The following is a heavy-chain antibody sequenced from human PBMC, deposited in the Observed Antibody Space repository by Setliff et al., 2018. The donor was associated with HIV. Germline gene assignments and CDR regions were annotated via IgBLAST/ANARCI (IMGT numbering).Heavy chain of an antibody. CDR3: ARYSVIYYYYYYMDV. V-gene: IGHV1-18*01. D-gene: IGHD1-26*01. CDR1: GYTFTSYG. J-gene: IGHJ6*03. Sequence: ASVKVSCKASGYTFTSYGIRXVRQAPGQGLEGMGWISAYNGNTNYAQKLQGRVTMTTDTSTSTAYMELRSLRSDDTAVYYCARYSVIYYYYYYMDVWGKGTTVTVSS. CDR2: ISAYNGNT.